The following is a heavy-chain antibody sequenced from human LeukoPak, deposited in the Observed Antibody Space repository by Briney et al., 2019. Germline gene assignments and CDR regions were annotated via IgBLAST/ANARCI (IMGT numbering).Heavy chain of an antibody. V-gene: IGHV4-59*08. D-gene: IGHD1-26*01. Sequence: SETLSLTCTVSGGSISSYYWSWIRQPPGKGLEWIGYIYYSGSTNYNPSLKSRVTISVDTSKNQFSLKLSSVTAADTAVYHCARHSGSYKFDYWGQGTLVTVSS. CDR2: IYYSGST. J-gene: IGHJ4*02. CDR3: ARHSGSYKFDY. CDR1: GGSISSYY.